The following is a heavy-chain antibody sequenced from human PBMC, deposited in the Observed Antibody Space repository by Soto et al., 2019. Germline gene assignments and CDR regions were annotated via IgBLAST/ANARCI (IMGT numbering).Heavy chain of an antibody. J-gene: IGHJ6*02. CDR2: ISPGDSDT. Sequence: GESLKISCKGSGYSFTSYWIGWVRQMPGKGLEWMGIISPGDSDTRYSPSFQGQVTISADKSISTAYLQWSSLKASDTAMYYCARMVAARPSYYYYGMDVWGQGTTVTVAS. CDR3: ARMVAARPSYYYYGMDV. D-gene: IGHD2-15*01. CDR1: GYSFTSYW. V-gene: IGHV5-51*01.